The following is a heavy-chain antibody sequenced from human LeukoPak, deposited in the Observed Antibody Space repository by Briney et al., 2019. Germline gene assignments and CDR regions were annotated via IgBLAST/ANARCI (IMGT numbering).Heavy chain of an antibody. CDR1: GYTFTSYG. CDR2: ISAYNGNT. Sequence: ASVKVSCKASGYTFTSYGISWVRQAPGQRLEWMGWISAYNGNTNYAQKLQGRVTMTTDTSTSTAYMELRRLRSDDTAVYYCARDLGWPRDYYDNSGYFSEPHGDFDIWGQGTMVTVSS. V-gene: IGHV1-18*01. J-gene: IGHJ3*02. D-gene: IGHD3-22*01. CDR3: ARDLGWPRDYYDNSGYFSEPHGDFDI.